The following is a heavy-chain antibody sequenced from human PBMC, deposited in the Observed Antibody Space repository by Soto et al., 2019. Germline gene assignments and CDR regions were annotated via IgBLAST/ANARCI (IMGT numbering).Heavy chain of an antibody. D-gene: IGHD1-26*01. CDR1: GFRFRTYT. Sequence: PGGSLRLSCAASGFRFRTYTMSWVRHAPGKGLEWLSVISGSGGSPSYADSVQGRFVISRDNARNTLYLHMNSLRAEGTAMYYCEKARCTTTDCYVPDYWGRGTLVTVSS. V-gene: IGHV3-23*01. J-gene: IGHJ4*02. CDR2: ISGSGGSP. CDR3: EKARCTTTDCYVPDY.